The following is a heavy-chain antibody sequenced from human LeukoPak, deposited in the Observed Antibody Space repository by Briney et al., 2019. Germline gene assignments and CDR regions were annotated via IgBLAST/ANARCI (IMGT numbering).Heavy chain of an antibody. CDR3: ARERPDSSGYYATRPGYYFDY. J-gene: IGHJ4*02. Sequence: GASVTVSCKASGYTFTSYGISWVRQAPGQGLEWMGWISAYNGNTNYAQKLQGRVTMITDTSTSTAYMELRSLRSDDTAVYYCARERPDSSGYYATRPGYYFDYWGQGTLVTVSS. CDR2: ISAYNGNT. V-gene: IGHV1-18*01. CDR1: GYTFTSYG. D-gene: IGHD3-22*01.